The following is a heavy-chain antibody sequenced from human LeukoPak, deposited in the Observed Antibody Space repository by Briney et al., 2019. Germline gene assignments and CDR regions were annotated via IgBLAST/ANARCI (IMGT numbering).Heavy chain of an antibody. CDR1: GFTFSSYS. D-gene: IGHD4-17*01. Sequence: PGGSLRLSCAASGFTFSSYSMNWVRQAPGKGLEWVSSISSSSSYIYYADSVKGRFTISRDNAKNSLYLQMNSLRAEDTAVYYCARYGDYPFNWFDPWGQGTLVTVSS. CDR2: ISSSSSYI. V-gene: IGHV3-21*01. J-gene: IGHJ5*02. CDR3: ARYGDYPFNWFDP.